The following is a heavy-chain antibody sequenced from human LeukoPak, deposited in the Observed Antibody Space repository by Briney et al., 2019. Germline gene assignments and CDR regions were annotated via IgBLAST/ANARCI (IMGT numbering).Heavy chain of an antibody. V-gene: IGHV4-34*01. Sequence: SETLSLTCAVYGGSFSGYYWSWIRQPPGKGLEWIGEINHSGSTNYNPSLKSRVTISVDTSKNQFSLKLSSVTAADTAVYYCARGGDYDILNAFDIWGQGTMVTVSS. CDR1: GGSFSGYY. CDR2: INHSGST. D-gene: IGHD3-9*01. J-gene: IGHJ3*02. CDR3: ARGGDYDILNAFDI.